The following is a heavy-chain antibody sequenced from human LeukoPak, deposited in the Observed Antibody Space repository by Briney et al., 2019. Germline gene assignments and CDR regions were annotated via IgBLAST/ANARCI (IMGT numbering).Heavy chain of an antibody. V-gene: IGHV3-23*01. CDR2: ISGSGGST. CDR1: GFTFSSYA. Sequence: GGSLRLSCAASGFTFSSYAMSWVRQAPGKGLEWVSAISGSGGSTHYADSVKGRFTISRDNSKNTLYLQMNSLRAEDTAVYYCAKTRGYSYGQVYYFDYWGQGTLVTVSS. J-gene: IGHJ4*02. D-gene: IGHD5-18*01. CDR3: AKTRGYSYGQVYYFDY.